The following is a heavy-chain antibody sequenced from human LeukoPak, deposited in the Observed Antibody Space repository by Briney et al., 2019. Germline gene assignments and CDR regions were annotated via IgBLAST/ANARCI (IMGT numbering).Heavy chain of an antibody. CDR3: AKSSCSSTSCLYYFDY. CDR2: ISGSGGRT. D-gene: IGHD2-2*01. V-gene: IGHV3-23*01. CDR1: GFTLTSYG. J-gene: IGHJ4*02. Sequence: GGSLRLSCAASGFTLTSYGTSCVRQAPGKGLEWVSAISGSGGRTYYADSMKGRFTVSSDNSKNPQYLQMNSLRAKDTAVYYCAKSSCSSTSCLYYFDYWGQGTLVTVSS.